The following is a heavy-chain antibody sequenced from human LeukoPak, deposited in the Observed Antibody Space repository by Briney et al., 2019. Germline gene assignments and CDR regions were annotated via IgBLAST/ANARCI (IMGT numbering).Heavy chain of an antibody. J-gene: IGHJ4*02. V-gene: IGHV3-48*01. Sequence: GGSLRLSCAASGFTFSSYSMNWVRQAPGKGLEWVSYISSSSSTIYYADSVKGRFTISRDNAKNSLYLQMNSLRAEDTAVYYCARRVVPAKKHFDYWGQGTLVTVSS. D-gene: IGHD2-2*01. CDR2: ISSSSSTI. CDR3: ARRVVPAKKHFDY. CDR1: GFTFSSYS.